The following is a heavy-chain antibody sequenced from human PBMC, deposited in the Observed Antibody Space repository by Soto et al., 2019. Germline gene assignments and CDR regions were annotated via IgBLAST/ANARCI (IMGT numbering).Heavy chain of an antibody. CDR3: ARLGLAVDDLGAFDI. CDR2: IDPSDSYT. Sequence: GESLKISCKGSGYIFTSYWISWVRQMPGKGLEWMGRIDPSDSYTNYSPSFQGHVTISADKSISTAYLQWSSLKASDTAMYYCARLGLAVDDLGAFDIWCQGTMVTVS. J-gene: IGHJ3*02. D-gene: IGHD6-19*01. CDR1: GYIFTSYW. V-gene: IGHV5-10-1*01.